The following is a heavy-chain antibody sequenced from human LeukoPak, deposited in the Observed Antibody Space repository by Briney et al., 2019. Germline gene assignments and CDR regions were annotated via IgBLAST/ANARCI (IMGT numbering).Heavy chain of an antibody. CDR2: INPSGGST. J-gene: IGHJ3*02. CDR1: GYTFTGYY. V-gene: IGHV1-46*01. CDR3: ARDGLVSSVNTNAFDI. D-gene: IGHD5/OR15-5a*01. Sequence: ASVKVSCKASGYTFTGYYMHWVRQAPGQGLEWMGIINPSGGSTSYAQKFQGRVTMTRDMSTSTVYMELSSLRSEDTAVYYCARDGLVSSVNTNAFDIWGQGTMVTVSS.